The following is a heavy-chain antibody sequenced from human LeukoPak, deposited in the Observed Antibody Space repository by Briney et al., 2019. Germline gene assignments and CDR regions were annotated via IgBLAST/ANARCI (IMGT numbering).Heavy chain of an antibody. CDR3: ARDLDPDTTLLRGVPDAFDI. J-gene: IGHJ3*02. V-gene: IGHV1-18*01. Sequence: ASVKVSCKASGYTFTNYGISWVRQAPGQGLEWMGWISAYNGNINYAQKFQGRASMTTDTSTSTAYMELRSLRSDDTAVYYCARDLDPDTTLLRGVPDAFDIWGQGTMVTVSS. CDR1: GYTFTNYG. D-gene: IGHD3-10*01. CDR2: ISAYNGNI.